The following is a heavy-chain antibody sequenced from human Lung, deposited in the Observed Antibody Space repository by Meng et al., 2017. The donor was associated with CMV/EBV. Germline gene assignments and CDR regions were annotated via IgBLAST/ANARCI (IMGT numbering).Heavy chain of an antibody. D-gene: IGHD2-15*01. CDR2: IYWDDDK. J-gene: IGHJ4*02. V-gene: IGHV2-5*02. CDR3: AHRDYCSGGTCTFDY. CDR1: GFSLSTSGMG. Sequence: QITLKESGPTLVKPTQTLTLTCTFSGFSLSTSGMGVGWIRQPPGKALEWLALIYWDDDKRYSPSLKSRLTITKDTSKNQVVLTMTNMNPVDTATYYCAHRDYCSGGTCTFDYWGQGTLVTVSS.